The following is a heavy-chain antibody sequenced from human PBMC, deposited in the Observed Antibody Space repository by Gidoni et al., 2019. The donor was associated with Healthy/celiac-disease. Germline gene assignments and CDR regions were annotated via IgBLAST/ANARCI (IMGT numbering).Heavy chain of an antibody. CDR1: GFTFSSYS. J-gene: IGHJ4*02. D-gene: IGHD4-17*01. Sequence: EVQLVESGGGLVKPGGSLSLSCAASGFTFSSYSMNWVRQAPGKGLEWVSSISSSSSYIYYADSVKGRFTISRDNAKNSLYLQMNSLRAEDTAVYYCAPGPTVTTPYWGQGTLVTVSS. V-gene: IGHV3-21*01. CDR2: ISSSSSYI. CDR3: APGPTVTTPY.